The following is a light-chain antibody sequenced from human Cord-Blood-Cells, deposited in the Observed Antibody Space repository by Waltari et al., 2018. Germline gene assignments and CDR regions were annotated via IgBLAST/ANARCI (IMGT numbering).Light chain of an antibody. CDR3: SSYTSSSTLYV. CDR2: DVS. V-gene: IGLV2-14*03. CDR1: SSDVGGSTY. Sequence: QSALTQPASVSGSPGQSITISCTGTSSDVGGSTYVSWYKQHPGKAPKLMIYDVSNRPSGVSNRFSGSKSGNTASLTISGLQAEDEADYYCSSYTSSSTLYVFGTGTKVTVL. J-gene: IGLJ1*01.